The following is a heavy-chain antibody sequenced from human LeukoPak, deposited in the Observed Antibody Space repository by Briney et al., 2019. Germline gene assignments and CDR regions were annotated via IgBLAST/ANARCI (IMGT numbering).Heavy chain of an antibody. CDR2: ISPDNGDT. V-gene: IGHV1-2*02. Sequence: ASVTVSCTASGYTFTGYYIHWVRQAPGHGLEWMGWISPDNGDTHYAQKFQGRVTMTRDTSISTVYMELSRLRNDDTAVYYCSRRMAVAATFDYWGQGTLVTVSS. J-gene: IGHJ4*02. D-gene: IGHD6-19*01. CDR1: GYTFTGYY. CDR3: SRRMAVAATFDY.